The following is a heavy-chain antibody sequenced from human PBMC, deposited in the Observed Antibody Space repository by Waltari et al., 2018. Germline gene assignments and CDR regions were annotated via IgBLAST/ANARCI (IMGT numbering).Heavy chain of an antibody. D-gene: IGHD3-16*01. CDR2: IKNDGSDS. V-gene: IGHV3-74*01. CDR1: GFNFSSLW. J-gene: IGHJ4*02. Sequence: EVQLVESGGGLVQPGGSLSLTCAASGFNFSSLWMPSVRQVPGEGLVGVARIKNDGSDSGYADSVKGRFTISRDNAKNTLYLEMNSLRVEDTAVYYCAKDLHWGQSDYWGQGTLVTVSS. CDR3: AKDLHWGQSDY.